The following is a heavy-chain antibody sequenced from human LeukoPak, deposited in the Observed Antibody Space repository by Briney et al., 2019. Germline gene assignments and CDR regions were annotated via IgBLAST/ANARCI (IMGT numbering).Heavy chain of an antibody. CDR1: GFTFSTYY. D-gene: IGHD3-22*01. Sequence: GGSLRLSCAASGFTFSTYYMNWVRQAPGKGLEWVAVISYDGSNKYYADSVKGRFTISRDNSKNTLYLQMNSLRAEDTAVYYCAKDPEVVKGPFDIWGQGTMVTVSS. J-gene: IGHJ3*02. CDR3: AKDPEVVKGPFDI. V-gene: IGHV3-30*18. CDR2: ISYDGSNK.